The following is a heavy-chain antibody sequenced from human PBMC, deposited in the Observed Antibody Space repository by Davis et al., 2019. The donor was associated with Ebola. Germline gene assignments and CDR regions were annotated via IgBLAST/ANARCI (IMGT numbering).Heavy chain of an antibody. CDR1: GFTFSSYA. Sequence: PGGSLRLSCAASGFTFSSYAMHWVRHAPGKGLEWVANIKQDGSEKYCVDSVKGRFTISRDNAKNSLYLQMNSLRAEDTAVYYCARDNWNSFDYWGQGTLVTVSS. J-gene: IGHJ4*02. CDR3: ARDNWNSFDY. D-gene: IGHD1-20*01. V-gene: IGHV3-7*01. CDR2: IKQDGSEK.